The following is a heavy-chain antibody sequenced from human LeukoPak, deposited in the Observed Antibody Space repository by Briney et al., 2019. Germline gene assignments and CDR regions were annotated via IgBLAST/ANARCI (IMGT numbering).Heavy chain of an antibody. D-gene: IGHD6-19*01. CDR1: GSTFSDYY. CDR3: ARDLISSGRFDY. Sequence: PGGSLRLSCAASGSTFSDYYMSWIRQAPGKGLESVSYISSSGSTIYYADSVKGRFTISRDNAKNSLYLQMNSLRAEDTAVYYCARDLISSGRFDYWGQGTLVTVSS. V-gene: IGHV3-11*04. J-gene: IGHJ4*02. CDR2: ISSSGSTI.